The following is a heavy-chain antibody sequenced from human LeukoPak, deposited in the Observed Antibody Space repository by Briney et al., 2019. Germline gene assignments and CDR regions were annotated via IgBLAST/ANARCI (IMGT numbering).Heavy chain of an antibody. D-gene: IGHD6-13*01. CDR2: ISDDGSNK. CDR3: AEDEIAAAGSFDY. V-gene: IGHV3-30*18. J-gene: IGHJ4*02. Sequence: PGGSLRLSCAASGFTFSSYGMHWVRQAPGKGLEWVAVISDDGSNKYYADSVKGRFTISRDNSKNTLYLQMNSLRAEDTAVYYCAEDEIAAAGSFDYWGQGTLVTVSS. CDR1: GFTFSSYG.